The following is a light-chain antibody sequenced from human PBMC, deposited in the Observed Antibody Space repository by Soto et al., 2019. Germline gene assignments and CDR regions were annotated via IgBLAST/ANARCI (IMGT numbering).Light chain of an antibody. V-gene: IGLV2-14*01. CDR1: SSDVGTYNS. Sequence: QSVLTQPASVSGSPGQSITISCTGTSSDVGTYNSVSWYQQHPGRAPTLLIFEVGHRPSEVSNRFSASKSGNTASLTISGLQAEDEADYYCSSYTSTTTLHVFGSGTKLTVL. CDR3: SSYTSTTTLHV. CDR2: EVG. J-gene: IGLJ1*01.